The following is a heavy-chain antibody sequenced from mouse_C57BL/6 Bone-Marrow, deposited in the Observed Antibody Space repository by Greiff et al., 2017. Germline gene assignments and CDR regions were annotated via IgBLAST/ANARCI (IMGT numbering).Heavy chain of an antibody. V-gene: IGHV1-81*01. CDR3: ARRAGWFPPFDY. J-gene: IGHJ2*01. D-gene: IGHD2-3*01. Sequence: VQLQQSGAELARPGASVKLSCKASGYTFTSYGISWVKQRTGQGLEWIGEIYPRSGNTYYNEKFKGKATLTADKSSSTAYMELRSLTSEDSAVYFCARRAGWFPPFDYWGQGTTLTVSS. CDR2: IYPRSGNT. CDR1: GYTFTSYG.